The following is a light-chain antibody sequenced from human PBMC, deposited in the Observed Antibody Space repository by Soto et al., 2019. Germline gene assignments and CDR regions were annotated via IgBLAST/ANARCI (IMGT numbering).Light chain of an antibody. J-gene: IGKJ1*01. V-gene: IGKV1-5*03. CDR1: QSISSW. Sequence: IQLTQWPSTLSASVGDRVTITCRASQSISSWLAWYQQKPGRAPKLLIYKSSILESGVPSRFSGSGSGTEFTLTISSLQPDDFATYYCQQFNTSPWTFGQGTKVDIK. CDR3: QQFNTSPWT. CDR2: KSS.